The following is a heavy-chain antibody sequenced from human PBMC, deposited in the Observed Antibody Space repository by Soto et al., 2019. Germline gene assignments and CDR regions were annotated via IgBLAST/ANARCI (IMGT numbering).Heavy chain of an antibody. CDR3: ARHRGPAPVY. V-gene: IGHV4-39*01. CDR2: LFYGGTT. J-gene: IGHJ4*02. D-gene: IGHD3-10*01. CDR1: GGSISGYY. Sequence: SETLSLTCTVSGGSISGYYWTGIRQPPGRGLEWVGSLFYGGTTDYNPSLKSRLTMSLDTSKNHFSLKLRSVTAADTAVYYCARHRGPAPVYWGQGTLVTVSS.